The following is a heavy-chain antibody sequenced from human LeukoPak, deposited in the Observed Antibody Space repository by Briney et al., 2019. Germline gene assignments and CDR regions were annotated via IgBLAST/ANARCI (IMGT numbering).Heavy chain of an antibody. J-gene: IGHJ2*01. CDR2: IIPIFGTA. CDR3: AGGVGWHFAL. V-gene: IGHV1-69*06. CDR1: GGTFNNYT. D-gene: IGHD3-10*01. Sequence: SVKVSCKASGGTFNNYTISWARQAPGQGLEWMGGIIPIFGTANYAQKFQGRVTITADKSTSTVYMDLSSLRSEDTAVYYCAGGVGWHFALWGRGTLVTVSS.